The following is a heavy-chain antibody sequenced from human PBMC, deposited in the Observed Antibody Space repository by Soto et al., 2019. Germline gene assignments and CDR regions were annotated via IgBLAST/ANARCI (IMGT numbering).Heavy chain of an antibody. CDR1: GFIFSDYS. J-gene: IGHJ4*02. CDR3: AKDQYCSSTSCYNGYDY. D-gene: IGHD2-2*02. Sequence: GGSLRLSCAASGFIFSDYSMSWVRQSPGKGLEGVANIKQDGGEEDYVDSVKGRLTISRDNAKNSLYLQMNSLRAEDTAVYYCAKDQYCSSTSCYNGYDYWGQGTLVTVSS. CDR2: IKQDGGEE. V-gene: IGHV3-7*01.